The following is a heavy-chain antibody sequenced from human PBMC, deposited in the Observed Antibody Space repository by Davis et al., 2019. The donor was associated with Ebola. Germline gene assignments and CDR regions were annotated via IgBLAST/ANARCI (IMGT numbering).Heavy chain of an antibody. Sequence: GGSLRLSCAASGFTFSSYSMNWVRQAPGKGLEWVSSISSSSSYIYYADSVKGRFTISRDNAKNSLYLQMNSLRAEDTAVYYCARDLSVTMVRGVFDYWGQGTLVTVSS. CDR1: GFTFSSYS. D-gene: IGHD3-10*01. J-gene: IGHJ4*02. CDR2: ISSSSSYI. CDR3: ARDLSVTMVRGVFDY. V-gene: IGHV3-21*01.